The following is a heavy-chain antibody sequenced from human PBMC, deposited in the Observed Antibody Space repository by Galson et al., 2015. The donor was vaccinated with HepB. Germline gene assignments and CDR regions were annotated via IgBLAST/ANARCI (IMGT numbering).Heavy chain of an antibody. CDR2: VYHSGST. J-gene: IGHJ5*02. Sequence: TLSLTCAVSGGSISSGGYSWSWIRQPPGKGLEWIGYVYHSGSTYYNPSLKSRVTISVDRSKNQFSLKLSSVTAADTAVYYCARDRYYGSGPGVRWFDPWGQGTLVTVSS. D-gene: IGHD3-10*01. V-gene: IGHV4-30-2*01. CDR1: GGSISSGGYS. CDR3: ARDRYYGSGPGVRWFDP.